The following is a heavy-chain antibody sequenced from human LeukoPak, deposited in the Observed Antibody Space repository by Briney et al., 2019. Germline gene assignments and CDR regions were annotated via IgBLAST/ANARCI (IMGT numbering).Heavy chain of an antibody. J-gene: IGHJ4*02. CDR2: ITGSGGNT. D-gene: IGHD3-22*01. V-gene: IGHV3-23*01. CDR3: AVDWYDSSGYGTFDY. CDR1: GFSFSSYG. Sequence: GGSLRLPCAASGFSFSSYGMSWVRQGPGEGVEWVSTITGSGGNTDYADSVKGRFTISRDNSKNTLYLQMHSLRAEDTAVYYCAVDWYDSSGYGTFDYWGQGTLVTVSS.